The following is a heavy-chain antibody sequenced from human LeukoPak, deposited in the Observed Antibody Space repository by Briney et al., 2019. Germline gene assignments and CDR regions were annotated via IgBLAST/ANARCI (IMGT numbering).Heavy chain of an antibody. V-gene: IGHV3-21*01. CDR2: ISSSSSYI. CDR3: AKESSGGWYFDY. J-gene: IGHJ4*02. D-gene: IGHD6-19*01. Sequence: GSLRLPCSASGFTFSSHSMNWVRQAPGQGLEWVSSISSSSSYIYYADSVKGRFTISRDISKNTLYLQMNSLSAEDTAVYYCAKESSGGWYFDYWGQGTLVTVSS. CDR1: GFTFSSHS.